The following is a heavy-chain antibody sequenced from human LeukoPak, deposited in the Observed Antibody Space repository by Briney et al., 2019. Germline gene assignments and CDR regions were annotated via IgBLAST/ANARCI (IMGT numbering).Heavy chain of an antibody. Sequence: GGSLRLSCAASGFIFSSYSMTWVRQAPGKGLEWVSVIYSGGSTYYADSVEGRFTISRDNSKNTLYLQMNSLRAEDTAVYYCARDPRGYSYGTYQYYGMDVWGQGPRSPSP. J-gene: IGHJ6*02. D-gene: IGHD5-18*01. CDR3: ARDPRGYSYGTYQYYGMDV. CDR1: GFIFSSYS. CDR2: IYSGGST. V-gene: IGHV3-53*01.